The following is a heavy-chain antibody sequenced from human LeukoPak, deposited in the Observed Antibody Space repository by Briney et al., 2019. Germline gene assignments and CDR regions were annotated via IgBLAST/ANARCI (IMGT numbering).Heavy chain of an antibody. D-gene: IGHD3-10*01. Sequence: GGSLRLSCAASGFTFSSYPMSWVRQAPGKGLEWVSAISGSGDSTYYADSVKGRFTISRDNSKNTLYLQMNSLRAEDTAVHYCAKNPYYYGSGTYYQPFDYWGQGTLVTVSS. CDR3: AKNPYYYGSGTYYQPFDY. CDR1: GFTFSSYP. V-gene: IGHV3-23*01. CDR2: ISGSGDST. J-gene: IGHJ4*02.